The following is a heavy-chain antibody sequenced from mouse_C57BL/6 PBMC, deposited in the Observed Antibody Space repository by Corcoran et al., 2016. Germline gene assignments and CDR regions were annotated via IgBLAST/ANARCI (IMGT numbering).Heavy chain of an antibody. CDR2: INPNNGGT. CDR3: ARPGTWAY. CDR1: GYTFTDYY. J-gene: IGHJ3*01. V-gene: IGHV1-26*01. Sequence: EVQLQQSGPELVKPGASLKISCKASGYTFTDYYMNWVKQSHGKSLEWIGDINPNNGGTSYNQKFKGKATLTVDKSSSTAYMELRSLTSEDSAVYYCARPGTWAYWGQGTLVTVSA.